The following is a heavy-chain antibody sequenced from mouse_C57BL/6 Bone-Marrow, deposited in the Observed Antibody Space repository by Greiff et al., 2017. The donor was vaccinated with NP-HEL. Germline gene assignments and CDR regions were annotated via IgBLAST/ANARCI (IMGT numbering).Heavy chain of an antibody. CDR1: GYTFTSYW. Sequence: QVQLQQPGAELVRPGTSVKLSCKASGYTFTSYWMHWVKQRPGQGLEWIGVIDPSDSYPNYNQKFKGKATLTVDTSSSTAYMQLSSLTSEDSAVYYCARSDGYYVPFAYWGQGTLVTVSA. D-gene: IGHD2-3*01. CDR2: IDPSDSYP. V-gene: IGHV1-59*01. CDR3: ARSDGYYVPFAY. J-gene: IGHJ3*01.